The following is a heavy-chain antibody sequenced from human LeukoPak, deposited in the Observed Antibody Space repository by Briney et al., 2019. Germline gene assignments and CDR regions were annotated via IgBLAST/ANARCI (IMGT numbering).Heavy chain of an antibody. Sequence: GGSLRLSCAASGFTFSSYGMHWVRQAPGKGLEWVSVIYSGGSTYYADSVKGRFTISRDNSKNTLYLQMNSLRAEDTAVYYCARVFRSPYYFDYWGQGTLVTVSS. CDR3: ARVFRSPYYFDY. CDR1: GFTFSSYG. J-gene: IGHJ4*02. V-gene: IGHV3-66*01. CDR2: IYSGGST.